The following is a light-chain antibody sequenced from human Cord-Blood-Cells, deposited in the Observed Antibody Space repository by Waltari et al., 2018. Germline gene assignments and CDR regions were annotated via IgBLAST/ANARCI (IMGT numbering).Light chain of an antibody. CDR1: KLGDKY. V-gene: IGLV3-1*01. CDR2: QDS. Sequence: SYELTQPPSVSVSPGQTASITCSGDKLGDKYACWYQQKPGQSPVLVIYQDSKRPLGIPDRCSGSNSGNTATLTISWTQAMDESDYYCQAWDSSVVFGGGTKLTVL. CDR3: QAWDSSVV. J-gene: IGLJ2*01.